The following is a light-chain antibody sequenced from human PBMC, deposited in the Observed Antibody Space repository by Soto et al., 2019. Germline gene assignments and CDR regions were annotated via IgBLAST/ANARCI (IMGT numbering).Light chain of an antibody. CDR1: QSVSSY. J-gene: IGKJ1*01. CDR2: DAS. Sequence: DIVLTQSPATLSLSPGERATLSCRASQSVSSYLAGYQQKPGQAPRLLIYDASNRATGIPARFSGSGSGTDFTLTISSLEPEDFAVYYCHQRSNWPRTFGQGTKVEIK. V-gene: IGKV3-11*01. CDR3: HQRSNWPRT.